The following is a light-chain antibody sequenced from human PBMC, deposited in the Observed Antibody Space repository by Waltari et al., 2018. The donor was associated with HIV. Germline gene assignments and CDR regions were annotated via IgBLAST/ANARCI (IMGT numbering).Light chain of an antibody. CDR2: DAS. V-gene: IGKV3-15*01. J-gene: IGKJ4*01. Sequence: IVMTQSPATLSVSPGERATLSCRASQSVSNKLAWYQQKPVQAPRLLMYDASTRVTGMPARFSGSGSGTDFTLTISSLQSGDFAIYYCQQYNNWLTFGGGTKVEIK. CDR1: QSVSNK. CDR3: QQYNNWLT.